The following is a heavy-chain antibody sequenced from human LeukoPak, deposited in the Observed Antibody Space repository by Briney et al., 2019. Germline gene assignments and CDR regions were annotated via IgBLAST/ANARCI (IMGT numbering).Heavy chain of an antibody. CDR1: GYTLTELS. CDR3: ATAALRYFDWLR. V-gene: IGHV1-24*01. CDR2: FDPEDGET. J-gene: IGHJ4*02. D-gene: IGHD3-9*01. Sequence: ASVKVSCKVSGYTLTELSMHCVRQAPGKGLEWMGGFDPEDGETIYEQEFQGRVTMTEDTSTDTAYMEPSSLRSEDTAVYYCATAALRYFDWLRWGQGTLVTVSS.